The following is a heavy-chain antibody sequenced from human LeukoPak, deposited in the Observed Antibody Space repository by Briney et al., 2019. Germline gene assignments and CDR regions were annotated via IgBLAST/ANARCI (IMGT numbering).Heavy chain of an antibody. CDR2: ISYDGSNK. V-gene: IGHV3-30*18. CDR3: AKESGDYDSSGYGAFDI. J-gene: IGHJ3*02. CDR1: GFTFSSYG. D-gene: IGHD3-22*01. Sequence: PGGSLRLSCAASGFTFSSYGMHWVRQAPGKGLEWVAVISYDGSNKYYADSVKGRFAISRDNSKNTLYLQMNSLRAEDTAVYYCAKESGDYDSSGYGAFDIWGQGTMVTVSS.